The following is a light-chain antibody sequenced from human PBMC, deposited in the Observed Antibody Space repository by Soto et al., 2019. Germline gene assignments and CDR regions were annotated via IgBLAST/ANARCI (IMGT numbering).Light chain of an antibody. J-gene: IGKJ2*01. CDR3: QRFADGDPLLYA. CDR2: AAS. CDR1: HSISSKY. V-gene: IGKV3-20*01. Sequence: EMGLTESPGTLSLSPGERATVSCMSSHSISSKYLAWYQQKSGQAPRLLIYAASRRATGVPDRFSGSASGTDYTLTISRVEPEDFAVYYCQRFADGDPLLYAFGQGTKVDIK.